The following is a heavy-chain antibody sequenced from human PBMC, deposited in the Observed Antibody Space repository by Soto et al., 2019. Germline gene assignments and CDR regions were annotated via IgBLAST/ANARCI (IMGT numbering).Heavy chain of an antibody. CDR3: ARDTEGYFDY. Sequence: PSETLSLTCTVSGGSISSSSYYWGWIRQPPGKGLEWIGNIYYSGSTYYNPSLKSRVTISVDTSKNQFSLKLSSVTAADTAVYYCARDTEGYFDYWGQGTLVTVSS. J-gene: IGHJ4*02. V-gene: IGHV4-39*02. CDR1: GGSISSSSYY. CDR2: IYYSGST.